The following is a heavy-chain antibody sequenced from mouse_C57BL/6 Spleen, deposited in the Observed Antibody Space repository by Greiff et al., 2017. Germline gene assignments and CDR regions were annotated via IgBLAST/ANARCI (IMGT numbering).Heavy chain of an antibody. CDR3: ARNGGNYDWFAY. V-gene: IGHV2-2*01. D-gene: IGHD2-1*01. CDR1: GFSLTSYG. Sequence: QVQLKESGPGLVQPSQSLSITCTVSGFSLTSYGVHWVRQSPGKGLEWLGVIWSGGSTDYNAAFISRLSISKDNSKSQVFFKMNSLQADDTAIYDCARNGGNYDWFAYWGQGTLVTVSA. J-gene: IGHJ3*01. CDR2: IWSGGST.